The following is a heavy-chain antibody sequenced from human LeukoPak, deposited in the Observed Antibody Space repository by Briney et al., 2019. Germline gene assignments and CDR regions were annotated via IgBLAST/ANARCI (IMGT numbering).Heavy chain of an antibody. J-gene: IGHJ4*02. D-gene: IGHD4-17*01. CDR1: GFTFSSYA. Sequence: QTGGSLRLSCAASGFTFSSYAMDWVRQAPGKGLEWVAIMSYDGSNKYYADSVKGRFTISRDNSKNTLYLQMNSLRAEDTALYYCARATHLYGGYPDCWGQGTLVTVSS. V-gene: IGHV3-30-3*01. CDR3: ARATHLYGGYPDC. CDR2: MSYDGSNK.